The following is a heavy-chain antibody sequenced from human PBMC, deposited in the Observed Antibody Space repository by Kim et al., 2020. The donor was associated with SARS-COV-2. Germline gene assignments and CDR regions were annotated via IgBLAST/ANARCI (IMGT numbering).Heavy chain of an antibody. CDR2: ISSSSSYI. V-gene: IGHV3-21*01. J-gene: IGHJ6*02. Sequence: GGSLRLSCAASGFTFSSYSMNWVRQAPGKGLEWVSSISSSSSYIYYADSVKGRFTISRDNAKNSLYLQMNSLRAEDTAVYYCASRYDILTGYYVFNYYGMAVWGQGTTVTVSS. CDR3: ASRYDILTGYYVFNYYGMAV. D-gene: IGHD3-9*01. CDR1: GFTFSSYS.